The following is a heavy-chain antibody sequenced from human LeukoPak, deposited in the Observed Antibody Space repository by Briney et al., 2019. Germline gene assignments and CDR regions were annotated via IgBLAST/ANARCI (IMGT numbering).Heavy chain of an antibody. CDR2: IYHIGST. V-gene: IGHV4-30-2*01. CDR3: ARQGLGYYMDV. CDR1: GGSISSGGYY. Sequence: SETLSLTCTVSGGSISSGGYYWSWIRQPPGKGLEWIGYIYHIGSTYYNPSLKSRVTISVDRSKSQFSLKLSSVTAADTAFYYCARQGLGYYMDVWGKGTTVTVSS. J-gene: IGHJ6*03. D-gene: IGHD5/OR15-5a*01.